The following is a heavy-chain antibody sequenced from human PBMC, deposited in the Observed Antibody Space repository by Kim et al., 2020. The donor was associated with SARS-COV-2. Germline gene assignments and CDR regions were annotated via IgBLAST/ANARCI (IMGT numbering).Heavy chain of an antibody. CDR2: INHSGST. D-gene: IGHD1-26*01. J-gene: IGHJ4*02. CDR3: ARGPREIGFRGSYLRGVFDY. Sequence: SETLSLTCAVYGGSFSGYYWSWIRQPPGKGLEWIGEINHSGSTNYNPSLKSRVTISVDTSKNQFSLKLSSVTAADTAVYYCARGPREIGFRGSYLRGVFDYWGQGTLVTVSS. CDR1: GGSFSGYY. V-gene: IGHV4-34*01.